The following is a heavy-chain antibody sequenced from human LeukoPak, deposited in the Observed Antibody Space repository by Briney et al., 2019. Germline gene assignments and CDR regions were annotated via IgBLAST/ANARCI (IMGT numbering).Heavy chain of an antibody. V-gene: IGHV3-64*04. CDR1: GFTFSNYP. CDR3: ASAYCGGDCPGSFDY. CDR2: ISSEGRTT. Sequence: GGSLRLSCSASGFTFSNYPMHWLRQAPGKGLEYVSAISSEGRTTYYADSVRGRFTISRDNSRNTLYLQMNSLRAEDTAVYYCASAYCGGDCPGSFDYWGQGTLVTVSS. J-gene: IGHJ4*02. D-gene: IGHD2-21*02.